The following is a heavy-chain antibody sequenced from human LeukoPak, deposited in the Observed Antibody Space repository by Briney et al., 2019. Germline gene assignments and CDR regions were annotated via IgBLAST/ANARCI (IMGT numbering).Heavy chain of an antibody. V-gene: IGHV4-59*01. D-gene: IGHD2-15*01. CDR2: IYYSGST. CDR1: GGSISSYY. CDR3: ARYYCGGGSCRYFDL. Sequence: SETLSLTCTVSGGSISSYYWSWIRQPPGKGLEWIGYIYYSGSTNYNPSLMSRVTISVDTSKNQFSLKLSSVTAADTAVYYCARYYCGGGSCRYFDLWGRGTLVTVSS. J-gene: IGHJ2*01.